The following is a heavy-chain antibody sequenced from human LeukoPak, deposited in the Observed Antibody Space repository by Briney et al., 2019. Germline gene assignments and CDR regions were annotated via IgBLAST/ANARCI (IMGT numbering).Heavy chain of an antibody. J-gene: IGHJ4*02. CDR3: STEAIVTITDFDS. D-gene: IGHD1-26*01. Sequence: TGGSLRLSCAASGFTFSTYSMHWVRQAPGKGLDWVAVISNDGNKYYADSVKGRFTISRDNSKNTLYLQMNSLRAEDTAVYYCSTEAIVTITDFDSWGKGTLVTVSS. CDR1: GFTFSTYS. CDR2: ISNDGNK. V-gene: IGHV3-30*04.